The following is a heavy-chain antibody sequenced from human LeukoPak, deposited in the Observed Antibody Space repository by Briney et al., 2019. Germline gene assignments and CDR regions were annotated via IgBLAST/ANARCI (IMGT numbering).Heavy chain of an antibody. CDR2: IGGTGDNT. CDR3: ARDRGPYVDIDNNWFDP. V-gene: IGHV3-23*01. Sequence: PGGSLRLSCLASGFTFKLSAMAWVRQAPGKGLEWVAAIGGTGDNTYYADSVKGRFTISRDNSRNTQFLQMDNLRAEDTATYYCARDRGPYVDIDNNWFDPWGQGTQVIVSS. D-gene: IGHD3-9*01. J-gene: IGHJ5*02. CDR1: GFTFKLSA.